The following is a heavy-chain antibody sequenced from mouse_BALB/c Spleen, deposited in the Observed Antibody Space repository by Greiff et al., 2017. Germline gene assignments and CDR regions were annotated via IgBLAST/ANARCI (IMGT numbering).Heavy chain of an antibody. V-gene: IGHV1S81*02. CDR1: GYTFTSYW. J-gene: IGHJ2*01. CDR2: INPSNGRT. Sequence: QVQLKQPGAELVKPGASVKLSCKASGYTFTSYWMHWVKQRPGQGLEWIGEINPSNGRTNYNEKFKSKATLTVDKSSSTAYMQLSSLTSEDSAVYYCAREGNSGWGQGTTLTVSS. CDR3: AREGNSG. D-gene: IGHD2-1*01.